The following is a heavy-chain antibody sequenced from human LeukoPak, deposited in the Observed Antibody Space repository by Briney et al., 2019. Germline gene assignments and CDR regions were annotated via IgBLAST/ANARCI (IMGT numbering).Heavy chain of an antibody. V-gene: IGHV4-59*01. J-gene: IGHJ4*02. CDR2: IYYSGST. CDR1: GGSISSYY. CDR3: ARAYCSGGSCYSPPLDY. Sequence: SETLSLTCTVSGGSISSYYWSWIRQPPGEGLEWIGYIYYSGSTNYNPSLKSRVTISVDTSKNQFSLKLSSVTAADTAVYYCARAYCSGGSCYSPPLDYWGQGTLVTVSS. D-gene: IGHD2-15*01.